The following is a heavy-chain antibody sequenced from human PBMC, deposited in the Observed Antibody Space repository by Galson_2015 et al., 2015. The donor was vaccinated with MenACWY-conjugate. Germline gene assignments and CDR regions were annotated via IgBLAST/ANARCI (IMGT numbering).Heavy chain of an antibody. CDR2: IRSKAYGGTT. CDR1: GFTFGDYA. J-gene: IGHJ3*02. V-gene: IGHV3-49*03. Sequence: SLRLSCAASGFTFGDYAMSWFRQAPGKGLEWVGFIRSKAYGGTTEYAASVKGRFTISRDDSKSIAYLQMNSLKTEDSGVYYCTRFMGYSSDAFDIWGQGTMVTVSS. D-gene: IGHD6-13*01. CDR3: TRFMGYSSDAFDI.